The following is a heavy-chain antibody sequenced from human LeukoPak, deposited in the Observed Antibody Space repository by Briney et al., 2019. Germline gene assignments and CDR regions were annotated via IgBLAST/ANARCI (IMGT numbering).Heavy chain of an antibody. D-gene: IGHD6-13*01. CDR3: VTRAAPGARGKYYFDY. CDR2: ISSSSTSP. J-gene: IGHJ4*01. V-gene: IGHV3-11*03. Sequence: PGGSLRLSCAASGFTFRDYYMTWIRQAPGKGLEGVSYISSSSTSPNNGDPVKGQFTISRDNAKNSLYLQMNSLRAEDTAVYYWVTRAAPGARGKYYFDYWGHGSLVTVSS. CDR1: GFTFRDYY.